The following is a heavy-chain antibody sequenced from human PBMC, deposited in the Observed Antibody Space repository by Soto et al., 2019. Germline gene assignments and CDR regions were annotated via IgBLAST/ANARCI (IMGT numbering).Heavy chain of an antibody. V-gene: IGHV1-69*12. Sequence: QVQLVQSGAEVKKPGSSVKVSCKASGGTFSSYAISWVRQAPGQGLEWMGGIIPIFGTADYAQKFQGRVTITADESTSTAYMELSSLRSDDTAVYYCASIRANTYYYCMDVWGQGTTVTVSS. CDR1: GGTFSSYA. D-gene: IGHD3-10*01. J-gene: IGHJ6*02. CDR3: ASIRANTYYYCMDV. CDR2: IIPIFGTA.